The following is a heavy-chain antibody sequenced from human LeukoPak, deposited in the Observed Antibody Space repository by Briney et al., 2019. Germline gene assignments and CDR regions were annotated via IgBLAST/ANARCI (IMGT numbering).Heavy chain of an antibody. D-gene: IGHD3-22*01. Sequence: GGSLRVSCAASGFTFSSYAMSWVRQAPGKGLEWVSAISGSGGSTYYADSVKGRFTISRDNSKNTLYLQMNSLRAEDTAVYYCAKDSGTTNYYDSSGTFDYWGQGTLVTVSS. CDR3: AKDSGTTNYYDSSGTFDY. J-gene: IGHJ4*02. CDR2: ISGSGGST. V-gene: IGHV3-23*01. CDR1: GFTFSSYA.